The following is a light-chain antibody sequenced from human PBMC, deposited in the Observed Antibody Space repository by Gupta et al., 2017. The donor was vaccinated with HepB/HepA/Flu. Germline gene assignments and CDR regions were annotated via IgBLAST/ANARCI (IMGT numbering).Light chain of an antibody. Sequence: QPALTQPASVSGSPGQSITISCTGTSSDVGRYNLVSWYQQHPGNAPKLIIYEVSKRPSGVSNRFSGSKSGNTASLTISGLQAEDDADYYCCSYAGSSTVVVGGGTKLTVL. CDR1: SSDVGRYNL. CDR2: EVS. V-gene: IGLV2-23*02. CDR3: CSYAGSSTVV. J-gene: IGLJ2*01.